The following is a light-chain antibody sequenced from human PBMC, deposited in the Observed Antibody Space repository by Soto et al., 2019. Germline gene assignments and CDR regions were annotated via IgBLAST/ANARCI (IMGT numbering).Light chain of an antibody. CDR3: QQYTNWPPTYT. CDR2: GAS. J-gene: IGKJ2*01. CDR1: QSVSSS. Sequence: IVMTQSPATLSVSPGERATLSCRASQSVSSSLAWYQQRPGQAPRLLIFGASTRATGIPARFSGSGSGTEFTLTISSLQSEDFAVYYGQQYTNWPPTYTFGQGTKLEIK. V-gene: IGKV3-15*01.